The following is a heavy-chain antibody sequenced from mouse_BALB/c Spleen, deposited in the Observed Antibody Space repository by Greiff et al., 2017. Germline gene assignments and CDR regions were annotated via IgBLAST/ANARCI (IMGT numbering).Heavy chain of an antibody. V-gene: IGHV2-9*02. D-gene: IGHD1-1*01. J-gene: IGHJ3*01. CDR2: IWAGGST. CDR3: ARDRWYGSSPAWFAY. Sequence: LQESGPGLVAPSQSLSITCTVSGFSLTSYGVHWVRQPPGKGLEWLGVIWAGGSTNYNSALMSRLSISKDNSKSQVFLKMNSLQTDDTAMYYCARDRWYGSSPAWFAYWGQGTLVTVSA. CDR1: GFSLTSYG.